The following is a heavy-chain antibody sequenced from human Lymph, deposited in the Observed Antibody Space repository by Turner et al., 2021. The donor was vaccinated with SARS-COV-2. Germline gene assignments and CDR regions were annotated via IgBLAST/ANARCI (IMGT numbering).Heavy chain of an antibody. CDR3: ARGTVNNWVDP. V-gene: IGHV4-59*01. Sequence: QVQLQESGPRLVKPLETLSLTCTGPGCSMNSNYWSWIRQPPGKRLEWIGYIYYRGSTNYNPSLESRVTISVDTSRNQFSLNLTSVTAADTAIYYCARGTVNNWVDPWGQGTLVTVSS. CDR2: IYYRGST. D-gene: IGHD2-21*02. J-gene: IGHJ5*02. CDR1: GCSMNSNY.